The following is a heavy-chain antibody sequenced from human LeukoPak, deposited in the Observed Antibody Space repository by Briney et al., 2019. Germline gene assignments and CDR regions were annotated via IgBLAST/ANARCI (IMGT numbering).Heavy chain of an antibody. CDR3: ARATMVAGYYYFDH. J-gene: IGHJ4*02. D-gene: IGHD1-26*01. V-gene: IGHV4-59*01. Sequence: SETLSLTCTISGGSISNYYWSWIRQPPGKGLEWIGYMYYSGSTNYNPSLKSRVSISVDTSKNQFSLKLSSVTAADTAVYYCARATMVAGYYYFDHWGQGTLVAVSS. CDR1: GGSISNYY. CDR2: MYYSGST.